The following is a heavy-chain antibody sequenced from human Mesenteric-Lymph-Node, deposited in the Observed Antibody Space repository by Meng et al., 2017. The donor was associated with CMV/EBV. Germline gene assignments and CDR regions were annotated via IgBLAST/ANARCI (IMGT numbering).Heavy chain of an antibody. V-gene: IGHV1-46*01. Sequence: KAPGYTFTSDYIHWVRQAPGQGLEWMGIINPNGRTTGNAQKFQGRVIMTRDTSTSTVYMELSSLRSEDTAVYYCAASGAGDEYFHHWGQGTLVTVSS. CDR3: AASGAGDEYFHH. J-gene: IGHJ1*01. D-gene: IGHD3-16*01. CDR1: GYTFTSDY. CDR2: INPNGRTT.